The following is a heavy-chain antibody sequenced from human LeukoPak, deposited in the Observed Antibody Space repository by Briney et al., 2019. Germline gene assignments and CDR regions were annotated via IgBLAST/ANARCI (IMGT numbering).Heavy chain of an antibody. Sequence: GASVKVSCKASGYTFTSYYMHWVRQAPGHGLAWMGIINPSGGSTSYAQKFQGRVTMTRDTSTSTVYMELSSLRSEDTAVYYCARTYSSSRFDIWGQGTMVTVSS. D-gene: IGHD6-6*01. CDR3: ARTYSSSRFDI. V-gene: IGHV1-46*01. CDR2: INPSGGST. J-gene: IGHJ3*02. CDR1: GYTFTSYY.